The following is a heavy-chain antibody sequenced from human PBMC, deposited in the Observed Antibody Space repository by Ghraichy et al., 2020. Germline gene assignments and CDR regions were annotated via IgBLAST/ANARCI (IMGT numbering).Heavy chain of an antibody. CDR2: ISGSGGDT. Sequence: GGSLRLSCAASGFTFSNYAMSWVRQAPGKGLEWVSGISGSGGDTHYADSVKGRFTISRDNFKNTLYLHVNSLRAEDTAVYYCAKDPPRWFMVPDDALDIWGQGTMVTVSS. V-gene: IGHV3-23*01. CDR3: AKDPPRWFMVPDDALDI. CDR1: GFTFSNYA. J-gene: IGHJ3*02. D-gene: IGHD3-10*01.